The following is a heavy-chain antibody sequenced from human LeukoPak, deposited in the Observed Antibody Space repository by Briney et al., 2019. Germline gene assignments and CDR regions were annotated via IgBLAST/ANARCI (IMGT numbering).Heavy chain of an antibody. CDR3: ARARGSSWQDAFDI. D-gene: IGHD6-13*01. J-gene: IGHJ3*02. Sequence: GGSLRLSCVASGFTFRSHAMSWVRQAPGKGLDYVSTITGSGGSTYYAKSVKGRFTISRDNAKNSLYLQMNALRAEDTALYHCARARGSSWQDAFDIWGQGTMVTVSS. CDR2: ITGSGGST. V-gene: IGHV3-23*01. CDR1: GFTFRSHA.